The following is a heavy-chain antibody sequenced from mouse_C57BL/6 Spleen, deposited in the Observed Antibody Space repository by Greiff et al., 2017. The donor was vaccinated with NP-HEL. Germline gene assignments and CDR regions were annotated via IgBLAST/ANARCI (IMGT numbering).Heavy chain of an antibody. CDR1: GYTFTSYW. D-gene: IGHD1-1*01. V-gene: IGHV1-50*01. CDR2: IDPSDSYT. CDR3: ARAKYYGRTDYYAMDY. Sequence: QVQLQQPGAELVKPGASVKLSCKASGYTFTSYWMQWVKQRPGQGLEWIGEIDPSDSYTNYNQKFKGKATLTVDTSSSPAYMQLSSLTSEDSAVYYCARAKYYGRTDYYAMDYWGQGTAVTVSS. J-gene: IGHJ4*01.